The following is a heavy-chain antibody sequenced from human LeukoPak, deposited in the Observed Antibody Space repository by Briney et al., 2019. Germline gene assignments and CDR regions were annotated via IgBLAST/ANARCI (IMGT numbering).Heavy chain of an antibody. J-gene: IGHJ4*02. V-gene: IGHV3-43*01. D-gene: IGHD3-22*01. Sequence: TGGSLRLSCAASGFTFEDYTKHWVRQAPGKTLEWVSLISWDGTTYYTDSMKGRFTISRDNSKNSLYLQMDTLRSEDTAYYYCVKDLSYESSGSVFDYWGQGTLVTVSS. CDR1: GFTFEDYT. CDR3: VKDLSYESSGSVFDY. CDR2: ISWDGTT.